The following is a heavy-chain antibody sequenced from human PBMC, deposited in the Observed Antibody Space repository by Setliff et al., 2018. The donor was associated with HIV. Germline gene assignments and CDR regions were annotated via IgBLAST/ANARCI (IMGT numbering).Heavy chain of an antibody. Sequence: PGGSLRLSCTVSGFIFRQYGMHWVRQVPGKGLDWVAFIGHDGNKKYYAESVNGRFTISRDNSKNTLYLQMNSLRAEDTAVYYCAKADRGYGRNWFDPWGQGTLVTVSS. D-gene: IGHD4-17*01. CDR3: AKADRGYGRNWFDP. V-gene: IGHV3-30*02. CDR1: GFIFRQYG. CDR2: IGHDGNKK. J-gene: IGHJ5*02.